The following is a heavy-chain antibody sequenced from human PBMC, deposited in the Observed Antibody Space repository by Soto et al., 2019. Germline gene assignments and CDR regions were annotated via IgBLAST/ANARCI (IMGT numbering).Heavy chain of an antibody. D-gene: IGHD3-10*01. Sequence: QLQLQESGPGLVKPSETLSLTCTVSGGSVSSSSYYWGWIRQPPGKGLEWVGSIYYSGNTYYNPSLKSRVTISVDTSKNQFSLKLSSVTAADTAVYYCASQPLLLWYPDYWGQGTLVTVSS. CDR3: ASQPLLLWYPDY. V-gene: IGHV4-39*01. J-gene: IGHJ4*02. CDR1: GGSVSSSSYY. CDR2: IYYSGNT.